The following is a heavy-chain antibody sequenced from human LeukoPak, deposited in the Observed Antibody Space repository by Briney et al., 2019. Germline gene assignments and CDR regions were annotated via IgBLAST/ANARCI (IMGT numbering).Heavy chain of an antibody. CDR1: GGTFSSYA. V-gene: IGHV1-69*13. D-gene: IGHD3-22*01. CDR3: ARSKDSSGYYYLEDGDAEAYYYYGMDV. CDR2: IIPIFGTA. Sequence: ASVKVSCKASGGTFSSYAISWVRQAPGQGLEWMGGIIPIFGTANYAQKFQGRVTITADESTSTAYMKLSSLRSEDTAVYYCARSKDSSGYYYLEDGDAEAYYYYGMDVWGQGTTVTVSS. J-gene: IGHJ6*02.